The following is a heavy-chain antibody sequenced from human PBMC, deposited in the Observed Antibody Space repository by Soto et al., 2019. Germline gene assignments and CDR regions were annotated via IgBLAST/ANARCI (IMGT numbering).Heavy chain of an antibody. V-gene: IGHV3-49*03. Sequence: GGSLRLSCTASGFTFGDYAMSWFRQAPGKGLEWVGFIRSKAYGGTTEYAASVKGRFTISRDDSKSIAYLQMNSLKTEDTAVYYCTRSSVGYSSSSVLQIFDYWGQGTLVTVSS. J-gene: IGHJ4*02. CDR1: GFTFGDYA. CDR2: IRSKAYGGTT. D-gene: IGHD6-6*01. CDR3: TRSSVGYSSSSVLQIFDY.